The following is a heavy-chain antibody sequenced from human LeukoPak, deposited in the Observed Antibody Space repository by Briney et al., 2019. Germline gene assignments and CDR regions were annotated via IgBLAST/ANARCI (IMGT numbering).Heavy chain of an antibody. V-gene: IGHV3-21*01. CDR3: ARWMVRENYYYYMDV. CDR1: GFTFSSYS. J-gene: IGHJ6*03. D-gene: IGHD3-10*01. Sequence: GGSLRLSCAASGFTFSSYSMNWVRQAPGKGLEWVSSISSSSSYIYYADSVKGRFTISRDNAKNSLYLQMNSLRAEDTAVYCCARWMVRENYYYYMDVWGKGTTVTVSS. CDR2: ISSSSSYI.